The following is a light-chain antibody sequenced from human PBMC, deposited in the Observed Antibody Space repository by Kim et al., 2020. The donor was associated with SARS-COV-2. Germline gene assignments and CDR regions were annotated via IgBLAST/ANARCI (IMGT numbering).Light chain of an antibody. CDR2: GDD. V-gene: IGLV6-57*03. CDR3: QSYKGDNVI. Sequence: GRKVTRSCTRSRGSIDENYVQWYQQRPGGGPATVIDGDDQGPSGVCGRFSGCSDNSANAAALTIAGLRTEDEADYECQSYKGDNVIFGGGAQLTVL. CDR1: RGSIDENY. J-gene: IGLJ2*01.